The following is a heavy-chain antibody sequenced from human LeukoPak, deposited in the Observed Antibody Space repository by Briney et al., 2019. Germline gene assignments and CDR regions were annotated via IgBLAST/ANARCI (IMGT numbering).Heavy chain of an antibody. CDR2: ITASGTAM. CDR1: GFTFSSYS. Sequence: TGGSLRLSCAASGFTFSSYSMNWVRQAPGKGLEWVSHITASGTAMFYADSVKGRFTISRDNAKNSLYLQMNSLRDEDTAVYYCARGNAHAFDIWGQGTMVTVSS. J-gene: IGHJ3*02. V-gene: IGHV3-48*02. D-gene: IGHD1-1*01. CDR3: ARGNAHAFDI.